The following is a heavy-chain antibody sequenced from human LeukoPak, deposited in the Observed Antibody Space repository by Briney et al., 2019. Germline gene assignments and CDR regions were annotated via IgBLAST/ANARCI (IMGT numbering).Heavy chain of an antibody. CDR3: ARHRGGNSGSYYRAFDI. D-gene: IGHD1-26*01. V-gene: IGHV4-39*01. Sequence: SETLSLTCTVSGSSISSYYWSWIRQPPGKGLEWIGSIYYSGSTYYNPSLKSRVTISVDTSKNQFSLKLSSVTAADTAVYYCARHRGGNSGSYYRAFDIWGQGTMVTVSS. CDR2: IYYSGST. CDR1: GSSISSYY. J-gene: IGHJ3*02.